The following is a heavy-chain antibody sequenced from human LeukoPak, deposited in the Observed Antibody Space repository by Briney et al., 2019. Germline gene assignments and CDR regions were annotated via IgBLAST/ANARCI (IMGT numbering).Heavy chain of an antibody. CDR2: ISAYNGNT. Sequence: ASVKVSCKASGYTFTSYGISWVRQAPGQGLEWMGWISAYNGNTNYAQKLQGRVTMTTDTSTSTAYMELRSLRSGDTVVYYCARGLTYYDFWSGYYTGFAFDYWGQGTLVTVSS. V-gene: IGHV1-18*01. J-gene: IGHJ4*02. CDR3: ARGLTYYDFWSGYYTGFAFDY. D-gene: IGHD3-3*01. CDR1: GYTFTSYG.